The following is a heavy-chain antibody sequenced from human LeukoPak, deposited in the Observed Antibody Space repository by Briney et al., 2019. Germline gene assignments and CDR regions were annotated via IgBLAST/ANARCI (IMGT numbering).Heavy chain of an antibody. CDR1: GGSFSGYY. J-gene: IGHJ3*02. Sequence: SETLSLTCAVYGGSFSGYYWGWIRQPPGKGLEWIGEINHSGGTNYNPSLKSRVTISVDTSKNQFSLKLSSVTAADTAVYYCARGLFDYDILTGYPPPDAFDIWGQGTMVTVSS. V-gene: IGHV4-34*01. CDR3: ARGLFDYDILTGYPPPDAFDI. D-gene: IGHD3-9*01. CDR2: INHSGGT.